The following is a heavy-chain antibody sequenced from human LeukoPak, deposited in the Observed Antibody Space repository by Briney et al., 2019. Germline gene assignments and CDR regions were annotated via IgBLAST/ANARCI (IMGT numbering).Heavy chain of an antibody. CDR1: GGSISSYY. Sequence: SETLSLTCTVSGGSISSYYWSWIRQPAGKGLEWIGRIYTSGSTNYIPSLKSRVTMSVDTSKNQFSLKLSSVTAADTAVYYCAREVPYDILTGYSGYMDVWGKGTTVTVSS. CDR3: AREVPYDILTGYSGYMDV. CDR2: IYTSGST. V-gene: IGHV4-4*07. J-gene: IGHJ6*03. D-gene: IGHD3-9*01.